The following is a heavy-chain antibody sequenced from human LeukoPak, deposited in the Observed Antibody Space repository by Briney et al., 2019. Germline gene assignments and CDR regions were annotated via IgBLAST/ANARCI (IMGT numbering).Heavy chain of an antibody. D-gene: IGHD3-10*01. CDR1: GYTLTELS. CDR2: FDPEDGET. Sequence: ASVKVSCKVSGYTLTELSMHWVRQAPGKGLEWMGGFDPEDGETIYAQKFQGRVTMTEDTSTDTAYMELSSLRSEDTAEYYCATVNGPRITMVRGVIINTLGSYNWFVPWGQGTLVTVSS. CDR3: ATVNGPRITMVRGVIINTLGSYNWFVP. V-gene: IGHV1-24*01. J-gene: IGHJ5*02.